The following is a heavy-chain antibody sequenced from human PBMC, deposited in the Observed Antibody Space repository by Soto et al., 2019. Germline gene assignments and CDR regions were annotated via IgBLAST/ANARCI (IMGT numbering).Heavy chain of an antibody. CDR2: VYYTGST. J-gene: IGHJ4*02. CDR1: GGSISGSY. V-gene: IGHV4-59*01. CDR3: ARGSGYYPYYFDY. Sequence: PSETLSLTCSVSGGSISGSYWIWIRQSPGKGLEWLGYVYYTGSTNYSPSLRSRVSISVDTSKNEFSLKLSSVTAADTAVYYCARGSGYYPYYFDYWGQGTLVTVSS. D-gene: IGHD3-22*01.